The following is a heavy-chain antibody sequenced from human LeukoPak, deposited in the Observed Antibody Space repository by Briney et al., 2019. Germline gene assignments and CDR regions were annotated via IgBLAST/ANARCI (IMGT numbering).Heavy chain of an antibody. D-gene: IGHD1-26*01. J-gene: IGHJ4*02. CDR3: ARDTDGSLDY. CDR1: GFSFTNSW. Sequence: GGSLRLSCAASGFSFTNSWMAWVRQAPGKGLEWVANIKQDGSTKHYVDSLKGRVTISRDNPKNSLYLQMISLRADDTAVYYCARDTDGSLDYWGQGILVTVAS. V-gene: IGHV3-7*01. CDR2: IKQDGSTK.